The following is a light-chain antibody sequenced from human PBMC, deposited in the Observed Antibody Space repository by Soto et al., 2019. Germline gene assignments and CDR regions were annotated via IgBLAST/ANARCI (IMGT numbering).Light chain of an antibody. Sequence: EIVLTQSPGTVSLSPGESATLSCRASQSVSSSQVAWYQQKPGQAPRLLIYGASSRATGFPDRFSGVGSETDFTLTISRLEPEDFAVYYCQQYATSPHTFGQGTKLEIK. CDR3: QQYATSPHT. CDR2: GAS. CDR1: QSVSSSQ. V-gene: IGKV3-20*01. J-gene: IGKJ2*01.